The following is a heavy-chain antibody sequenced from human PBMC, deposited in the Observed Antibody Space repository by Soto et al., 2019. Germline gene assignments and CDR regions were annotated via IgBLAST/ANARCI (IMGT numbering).Heavy chain of an antibody. CDR2: IYYSGDT. V-gene: IGHV4-31*03. Sequence: QVQLQESGPGLVKPSQTLSLTCTVSGGFISSGGYYWSWIRQHPGKGLEWIGYIYYSGDTYYNPSLKSRVTLSVDTSKNQFALKMSFVTAADTAVYYCARVPPDRYSSGRLDCWGQGTLVTVSS. J-gene: IGHJ4*02. CDR1: GGFISSGGYY. CDR3: ARVPPDRYSSGRLDC. D-gene: IGHD6-19*01.